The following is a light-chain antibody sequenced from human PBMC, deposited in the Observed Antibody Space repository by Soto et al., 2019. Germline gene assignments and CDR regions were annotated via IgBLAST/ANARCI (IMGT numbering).Light chain of an antibody. Sequence: QSVLTQPPSVSAAPGQKVTISCSGSSSNIGNNYVSWYQQLPGTAPKRLIFDSAKRPPGIPDRFSGSKSGTSATLGITGLQIGDEADYYCGSWDSSLSGVVFGGGTKVTVL. V-gene: IGLV1-51*01. CDR3: GSWDSSLSGVV. CDR1: SSNIGNNY. J-gene: IGLJ2*01. CDR2: DSA.